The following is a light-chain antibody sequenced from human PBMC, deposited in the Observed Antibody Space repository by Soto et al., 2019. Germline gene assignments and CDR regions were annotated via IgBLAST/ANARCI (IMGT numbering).Light chain of an antibody. CDR3: QQCQATPLT. CDR2: GAK. J-gene: IGKJ5*01. Sequence: DIQMTQSPSFLSASVGERFTSTCRARQAISNYLNWYQKKPGKAPNLLIFGAKTLQSGVPSRFSGSGYGTDFTINITTLKTEDVGIYYCQQCQATPLTVGPATRMEIK. V-gene: IGKV1-39*01. CDR1: QAISNY.